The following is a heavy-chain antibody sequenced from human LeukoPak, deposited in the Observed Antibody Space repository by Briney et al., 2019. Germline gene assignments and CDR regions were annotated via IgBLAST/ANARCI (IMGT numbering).Heavy chain of an antibody. CDR2: IYNSGST. J-gene: IGHJ3*02. D-gene: IGHD4/OR15-4a*01. Sequence: SETLSLTCAVSGGSISDYYWTWIRQPPGKELEWIGYIYNSGSTNYNPPLKSRVTISVDMSKYQFSLKLSSVTAADTAMYYCARRQKLRGPRAGDALDIWGQGTMVTVSS. CDR1: GGSISDYY. CDR3: ARRQKLRGPRAGDALDI. V-gene: IGHV4-59*08.